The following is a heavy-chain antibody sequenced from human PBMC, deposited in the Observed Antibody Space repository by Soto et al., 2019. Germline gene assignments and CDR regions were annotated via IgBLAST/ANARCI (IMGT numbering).Heavy chain of an antibody. Sequence: XSVKVSCKASVYSFTSYYMHWVRQAPGQGLEWMGIINPSGGSTSYAQKFQGRVTMTRDTSTSTVYMELSSLRSEDTAVYYCARVVNTAMVLNYYYYYGMDVWGQGTTVTVSS. CDR1: VYSFTSYY. D-gene: IGHD5-18*01. CDR2: INPSGGST. V-gene: IGHV1-46*01. CDR3: ARVVNTAMVLNYYYYYGMDV. J-gene: IGHJ6*02.